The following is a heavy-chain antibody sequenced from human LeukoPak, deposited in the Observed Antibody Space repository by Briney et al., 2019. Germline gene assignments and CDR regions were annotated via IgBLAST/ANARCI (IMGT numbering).Heavy chain of an antibody. D-gene: IGHD5-12*01. CDR2: ISSDSRYI. CDR3: ARDFRYEGDY. Sequence: GGSLRLSCVASGFTFRTYTMNWVRQAPGKRLEWVSSISSDSRYIYYADSVKGRFTISRDNAQNSLYLQMNSLRVEDTAVYYCARDFRYEGDYWGQGTLVTVSS. CDR1: GFTFRTYT. V-gene: IGHV3-21*01. J-gene: IGHJ4*02.